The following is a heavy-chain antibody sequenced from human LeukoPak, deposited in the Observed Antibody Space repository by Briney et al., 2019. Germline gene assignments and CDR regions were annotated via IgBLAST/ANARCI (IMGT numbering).Heavy chain of an antibody. CDR1: GFTFSNAW. CDR2: IQSKTDSGTT. Sequence: TGGSLRLSCAASGFTFSNAWMSWVRQAPGKGLEWVGRIQSKTDSGTTDYAAPVKGRFTISRDDSKNTLYLQMNSLKTDDTAVYYCTTELYCGGDCYLGAWGQGTLVTVSS. V-gene: IGHV3-15*01. J-gene: IGHJ5*02. CDR3: TTELYCGGDCYLGA. D-gene: IGHD2-21*02.